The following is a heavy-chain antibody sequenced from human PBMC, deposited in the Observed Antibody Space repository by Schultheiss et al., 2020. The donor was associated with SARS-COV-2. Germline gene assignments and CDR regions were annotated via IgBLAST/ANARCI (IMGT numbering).Heavy chain of an antibody. V-gene: IGHV4-34*09. Sequence: LRLSCAVYGGSFSGYYWSWIRQPPGKGLEWIGYIYYSGSTYYNPSLKSRVTISVDTSKNQFSLKLSSVTAADTAVYYCARDYYDSSGYYFYGMDVWGQGTTVTVSS. CDR1: GGSFSGYY. CDR3: ARDYYDSSGYYFYGMDV. J-gene: IGHJ6*02. D-gene: IGHD3-22*01. CDR2: IYYSGST.